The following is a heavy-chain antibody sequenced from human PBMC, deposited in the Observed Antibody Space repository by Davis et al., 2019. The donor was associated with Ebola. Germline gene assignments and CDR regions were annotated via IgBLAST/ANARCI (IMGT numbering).Heavy chain of an antibody. CDR1: GGSISGYY. J-gene: IGHJ6*02. D-gene: IGHD6-19*01. CDR3: ARGGSGSGWYSRNYYYYYGMDV. Sequence: SETLSLTCTVSGGSISGYYWSWIRQPPGKGLEWIGEINHSGSTNYNPSLKSRVTISVDTSKNQFSLKLSSVTAADTAVYYCARGGSGSGWYSRNYYYYYGMDVWGQGTTVTVSS. CDR2: INHSGST. V-gene: IGHV4-34*01.